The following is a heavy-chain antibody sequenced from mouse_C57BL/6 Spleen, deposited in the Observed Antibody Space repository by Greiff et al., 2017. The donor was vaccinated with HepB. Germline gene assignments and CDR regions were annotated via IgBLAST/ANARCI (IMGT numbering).Heavy chain of an antibody. CDR2: IFPGSGST. V-gene: IGHV1-75*01. Sequence: VKLMESGPELVKPGASVKISCKASGYTFTDYYINWVKQRPGQGLEWIGWIFPGSGSTYYNEKFKGKATLTVDKSSSTAYMLLSSLTSKDSAVYFCARNYGSTLYWYFDVWGTGTTVTVSS. CDR3: ARNYGSTLYWYFDV. D-gene: IGHD1-1*01. J-gene: IGHJ1*03. CDR1: GYTFTDYY.